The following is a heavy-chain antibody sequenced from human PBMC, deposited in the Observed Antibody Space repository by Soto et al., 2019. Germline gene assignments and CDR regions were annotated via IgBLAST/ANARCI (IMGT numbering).Heavy chain of an antibody. V-gene: IGHV3-30-3*01. Sequence: GESLKISCAASGFTFDSYAMNWVRQAPGKGLEWVAVISYDGSNKYYTDSVKGRFTISRDNSKNTLYLQMNSLRAEDTAVYYCARPLWRDDYNWGYFDLWGRGTLVTVSS. D-gene: IGHD4-4*01. CDR3: ARPLWRDDYNWGYFDL. CDR1: GFTFDSYA. J-gene: IGHJ2*01. CDR2: ISYDGSNK.